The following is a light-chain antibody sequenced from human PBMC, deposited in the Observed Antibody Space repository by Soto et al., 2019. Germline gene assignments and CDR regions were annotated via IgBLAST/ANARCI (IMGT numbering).Light chain of an antibody. CDR3: QQYNNWPQT. V-gene: IGKV3-15*01. J-gene: IGKJ1*01. CDR1: QSISDT. CDR2: GAS. Sequence: EVVLTQSPGTLSLSPGEGATLSCRASQSISDTLAWYQQKPGQAPRLLIHGASTRAPGIPARFSGSGSGTDFTLTISSLQSEDFAVYYCQQYNNWPQTFGQGTKVDI.